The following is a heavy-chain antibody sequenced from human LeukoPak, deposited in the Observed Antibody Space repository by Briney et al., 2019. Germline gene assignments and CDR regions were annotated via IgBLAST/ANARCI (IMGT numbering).Heavy chain of an antibody. J-gene: IGHJ4*02. CDR3: ARGQFGDPSFDY. CDR2: ISAYNGNT. D-gene: IGHD3-10*01. CDR1: GYTFTSYG. V-gene: IGHV1-18*01. Sequence: ASVKVSCKASGYTFTSYGIXXXXXXPGQXXXXXGWISAYNGNTDYAXXLQGRXTMTTDTSTSTAYMELRSLRSDDTAVYYCARGQFGDPSFDYWGQGTLVTVSS.